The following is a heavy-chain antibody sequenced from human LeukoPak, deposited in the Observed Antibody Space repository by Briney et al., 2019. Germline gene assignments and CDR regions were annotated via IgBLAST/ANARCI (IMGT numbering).Heavy chain of an antibody. CDR2: IGSSSSSI. J-gene: IGHJ4*02. CDR1: GFTFSSYS. D-gene: IGHD3-3*01. V-gene: IGHV3-48*02. Sequence: PGGSLRLSCAASGFTFSSYSMNRVRQPPGKRLEWVSYIGSSSSSIYYADSVKGRFTISRDNAKNSLYLQMNSLRDEDTAVYYCARALGLEIDYWGQGTLVTVSS. CDR3: ARALGLEIDY.